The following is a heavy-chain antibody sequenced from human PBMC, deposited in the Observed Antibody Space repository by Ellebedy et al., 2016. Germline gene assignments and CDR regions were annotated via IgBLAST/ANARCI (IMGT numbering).Heavy chain of an antibody. J-gene: IGHJ4*02. D-gene: IGHD3-9*01. Sequence: GESLKISXEASGFTFSDYWMMWVRQVPGKGLEYVANIKDDGSAKYYIDFVQGRFTVSRDNAKNSLYLQMNSLTADDTAVYYCARNFAFSQFDYWGQGTLVTVSS. CDR1: GFTFSDYW. CDR2: IKDDGSAK. V-gene: IGHV3-7*04. CDR3: ARNFAFSQFDY.